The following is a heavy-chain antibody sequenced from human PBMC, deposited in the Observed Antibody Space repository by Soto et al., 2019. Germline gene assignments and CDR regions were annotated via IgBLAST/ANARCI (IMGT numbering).Heavy chain of an antibody. Sequence: QVQLQESGPGLVKPSQTLSLTRTVSGDSITSGYYFWSWIRQRPGKSLEWIGNIYKSGSTYYNPSLESRITISVDTSKNQFSLKLTSVTAADTAVYYCARKGHRSGCLGYWGQGTLVTVSS. CDR3: ARKGHRSGCLGY. CDR1: GDSITSGYYF. V-gene: IGHV4-31*03. D-gene: IGHD6-19*01. J-gene: IGHJ4*02. CDR2: IYKSGST.